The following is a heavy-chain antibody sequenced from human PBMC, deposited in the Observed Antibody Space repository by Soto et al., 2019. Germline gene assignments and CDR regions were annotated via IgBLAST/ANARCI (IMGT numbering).Heavy chain of an antibody. Sequence: ASVKVSCKASGYTFTSYGISWVRQAPGQGLEWMGWISAYNGNTNYAQKLQGRVTMTTDTSTSTAHMVLRSLRSGDTAVYYCARYPPYSLTYYYGSGSYGEGYWGQGTLVTVSS. CDR3: ARYPPYSLTYYYGSGSYGEGY. CDR2: ISAYNGNT. J-gene: IGHJ4*02. CDR1: GYTFTSYG. V-gene: IGHV1-18*01. D-gene: IGHD3-10*01.